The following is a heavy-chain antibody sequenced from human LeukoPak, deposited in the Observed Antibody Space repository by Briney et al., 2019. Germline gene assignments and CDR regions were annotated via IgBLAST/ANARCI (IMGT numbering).Heavy chain of an antibody. Sequence: PETLSLTCTVSGGSISSYYWSWIRQPAGKGLEWIGRIYTSGSTNYNPSLKSRVTMSVDTSKNQFSLKLSSVTAADTAVYYCARSCGGGWCDAFDIWGQGTMVTVSS. CDR1: GGSISSYY. D-gene: IGHD6-19*01. CDR3: ARSCGGGWCDAFDI. J-gene: IGHJ3*02. V-gene: IGHV4-4*07. CDR2: IYTSGST.